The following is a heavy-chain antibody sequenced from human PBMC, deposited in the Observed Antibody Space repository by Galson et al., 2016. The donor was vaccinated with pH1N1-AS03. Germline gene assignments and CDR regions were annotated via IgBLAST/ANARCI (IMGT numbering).Heavy chain of an antibody. CDR2: MYPEDSDV. J-gene: IGHJ3*01. CDR1: GYNFMSYW. CDR3: ARPSPLGIPGRKGLYAFDL. V-gene: IGHV5-51*03. Sequence: QSGAEVTKPGESLKISCKVSGYNFMSYWIGWVRQVPGKGLEWLGIMYPEDSDVRYSPSLRGQVTISADKSISTAYLQWTSLEASDTAIYFCARPSPLGIPGRKGLYAFDLWGQGTKVTVSS. D-gene: IGHD7-27*01.